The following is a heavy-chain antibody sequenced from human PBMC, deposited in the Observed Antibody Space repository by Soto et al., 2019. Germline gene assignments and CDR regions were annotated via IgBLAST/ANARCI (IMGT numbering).Heavy chain of an antibody. CDR1: GFTFSNYA. D-gene: IGHD3-10*01. CDR3: ARATTPGPGSFSPDY. Sequence: PGGSLRLSCAASGFTFSNYAMHWVRQAPGKGLEWVAVISYDGSNKYYADSVKGRFTISRDNSKNTLYLQMDSLRAEDTAVYYCARATTPGPGSFSPDYWGQGTLVTVSS. CDR2: ISYDGSNK. J-gene: IGHJ4*02. V-gene: IGHV3-30-3*01.